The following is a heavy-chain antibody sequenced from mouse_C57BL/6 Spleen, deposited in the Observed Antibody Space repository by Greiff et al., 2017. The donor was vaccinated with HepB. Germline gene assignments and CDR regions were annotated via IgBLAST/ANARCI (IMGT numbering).Heavy chain of an antibody. D-gene: IGHD3-3*01. V-gene: IGHV10-1*01. CDR2: IRSKSNNYAT. Sequence: EVQVVESGGGLVQPKGSLKLSCAASGFSFNTYAMNWVRQAPGKGLEWVVRIRSKSNNYATYYADSVKDRFTISRDDSESMLYLQMNNLKTEDTAMYYCVREGGLPSFAYWGQGTLVTVSA. CDR1: GFSFNTYA. CDR3: VREGGLPSFAY. J-gene: IGHJ3*01.